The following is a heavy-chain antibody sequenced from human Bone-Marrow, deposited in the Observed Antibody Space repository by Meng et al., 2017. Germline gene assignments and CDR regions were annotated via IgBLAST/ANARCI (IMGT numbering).Heavy chain of an antibody. D-gene: IGHD4-17*01. CDR1: GFTFSSYW. CDR3: TRRSYGDYLDAFDI. CDR2: IRSKANSYAT. V-gene: IGHV3-73*01. J-gene: IGHJ3*02. Sequence: GESLKISCAASGFTFSSYWMSWVRQASGKGLEWVGRIRSKANSYATAYAASVKGRFTISRDDSKNTAYLQMNSLKTEDTAVYYCTRRSYGDYLDAFDIWGQGTMVTVSS.